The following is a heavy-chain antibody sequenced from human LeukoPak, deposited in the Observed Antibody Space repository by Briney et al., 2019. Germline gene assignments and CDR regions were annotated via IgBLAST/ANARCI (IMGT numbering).Heavy chain of an antibody. CDR1: GFTFGDYA. CDR2: ISGSGGST. V-gene: IGHV3-23*01. J-gene: IGHJ5*02. CDR3: AKHPTRDFWSGYSNWFDP. D-gene: IGHD3-3*01. Sequence: GGSLRLSCTASGFTFGDYAMSWVRQAPGKGLEWVSAISGSGGSTYYADSVKGRFTISRDNSKNTLYLQMNSLRAEDTAVYYCAKHPTRDFWSGYSNWFDPRGQGTLVTVSS.